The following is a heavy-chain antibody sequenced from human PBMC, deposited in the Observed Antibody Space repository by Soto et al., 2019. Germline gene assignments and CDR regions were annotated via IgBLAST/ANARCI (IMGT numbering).Heavy chain of an antibody. V-gene: IGHV5-10-1*01. J-gene: IGHJ4*02. CDR3: ARQIYDSDTGPNFQYYFDS. CDR2: IDPSDSRT. D-gene: IGHD3-22*01. Sequence: GESLKISCKGSGYSFAGYWITWVRQKPGKGLEWMGRIDPSDSRTYYSPSFRGHVTISVTKSITTVFLQWSSLRASDTAMYYCARQIYDSDTGPNFQYYFDSWGQGTPVTVSS. CDR1: GYSFAGYW.